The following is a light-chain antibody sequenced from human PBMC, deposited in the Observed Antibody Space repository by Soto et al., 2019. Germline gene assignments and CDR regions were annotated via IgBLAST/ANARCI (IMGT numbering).Light chain of an antibody. CDR3: QSYDSSLSEDVV. V-gene: IGLV1-40*01. CDR1: SSNIGAGYD. J-gene: IGLJ2*01. CDR2: GNS. Sequence: QSVLTQPPSVSGAPGQRVTISCTGSSSNIGAGYDVHWYQQLPGTAPKPLIYGNSNRPSGVPDRFSGSKSGTSASLAITGLQAEDEADYYCQSYDSSLSEDVVFGGGTKLTVL.